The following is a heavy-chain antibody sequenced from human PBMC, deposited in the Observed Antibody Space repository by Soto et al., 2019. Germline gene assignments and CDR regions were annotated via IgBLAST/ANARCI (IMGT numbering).Heavy chain of an antibody. CDR2: IYYSGTT. D-gene: IGHD4-17*01. Sequence: QVQLQESGPGLVKPSQTLSLTCTVSGGSISSGDYYWNWIRQPPGKGLEWIGYIYYSGTTYYNPSLKSRVTISVDPSENRFSLKLSSVTAADTAVYYCAREEPNLRASFGYWGQGTLVTVSS. CDR1: GGSISSGDYY. V-gene: IGHV4-30-4*01. CDR3: AREEPNLRASFGY. J-gene: IGHJ4*02.